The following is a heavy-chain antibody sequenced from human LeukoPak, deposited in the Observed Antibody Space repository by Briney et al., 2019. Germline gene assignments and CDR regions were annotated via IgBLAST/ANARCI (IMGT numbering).Heavy chain of an antibody. V-gene: IGHV3-23*01. CDR1: GFTFSHYW. D-gene: IGHD3-10*01. J-gene: IGHJ4*02. CDR2: ISGSGDNT. Sequence: GGSLRLSCAASGFTFSHYWMSWVRQAPGKGLEWVSTISGSGDNTYYADSVKGRFTISRDNSKNTLYLQMNSLRAEDTAVYYCAKVTYGSGTYGAFDYWGQGTLVTVSS. CDR3: AKVTYGSGTYGAFDY.